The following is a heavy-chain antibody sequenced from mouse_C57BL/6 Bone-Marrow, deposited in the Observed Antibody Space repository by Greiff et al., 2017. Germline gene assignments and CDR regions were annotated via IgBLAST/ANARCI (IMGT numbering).Heavy chain of an antibody. V-gene: IGHV1-78*01. CDR1: GYTFTDYT. CDR3: ARPGSNYGLDY. CDR2: IYPRDGST. D-gene: IGHD1-1*01. J-gene: IGHJ2*01. Sequence: VKLQESDAELVKPGASVKISCKVSGYTFTDYTIHWMKQRPEQGLEWIGYIYPRDGSTKYNEKFKGKATLTADKSSSTAYMQLNGLTSEDSAVYFCARPGSNYGLDYWGQGTTLTVSS.